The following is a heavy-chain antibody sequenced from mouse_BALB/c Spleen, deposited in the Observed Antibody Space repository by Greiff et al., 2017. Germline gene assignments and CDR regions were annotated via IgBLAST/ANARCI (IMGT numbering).Heavy chain of an antibody. CDR2: INPYNDGT. D-gene: IGHD3-3*01. CDR1: GYTFTSYV. Sequence: VQLQQSGPELVKPGASVKMSCKASGYTFTSYVMHWVKQKPGQGLEWIGYINPYNDGTNYNEKFKGKATFTADTSSNTAYMQLSSLTSEDSAVYYCARLRDRLPWFAYWGQGTLVTVSA. V-gene: IGHV1-14*01. J-gene: IGHJ3*01. CDR3: ARLRDRLPWFAY.